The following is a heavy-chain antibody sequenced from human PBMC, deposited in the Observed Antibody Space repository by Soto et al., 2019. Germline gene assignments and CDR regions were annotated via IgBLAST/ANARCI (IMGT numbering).Heavy chain of an antibody. CDR2: IYYSGST. D-gene: IGHD2-15*01. CDR3: AGFVVPASRNSDFDY. Sequence: PSETLSVTCTVSGISVSTSDYYWGWVRQPPGKGLDWIGNIYYSGSTFYNPSLRSRVTLSVDTSKNQFSLRLNSVTAADTAVYFCAGFVVPASRNSDFDYWGHGTLVTVSS. CDR1: GISVSTSDYY. J-gene: IGHJ4*01. V-gene: IGHV4-39*01.